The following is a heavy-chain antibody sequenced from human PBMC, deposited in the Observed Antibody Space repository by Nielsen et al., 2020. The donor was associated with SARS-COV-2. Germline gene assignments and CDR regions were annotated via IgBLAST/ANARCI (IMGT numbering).Heavy chain of an antibody. CDR1: GFTVSSNY. J-gene: IGHJ4*02. D-gene: IGHD3-10*01. Sequence: GESLKISCAASGFTVSSNYMSWVRQAPGKGLEWVSVIYSGGSTYYADSVKGRFTISRDNSKNTLYLQMNSLRAEDTAVYYCAILPTPLWFGESNFDYWGQGTLVTVSS. V-gene: IGHV3-66*01. CDR2: IYSGGST. CDR3: AILPTPLWFGESNFDY.